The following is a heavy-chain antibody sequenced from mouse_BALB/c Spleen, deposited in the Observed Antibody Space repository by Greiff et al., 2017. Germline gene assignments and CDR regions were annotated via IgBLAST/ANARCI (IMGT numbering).Heavy chain of an antibody. CDR1: GYSITSDYA. Sequence: EVKLVESGPGLVKPSQSLSLTCTVTGYSITSDYAWYWIRQFPGNKLEWMGYISYSGSTSYNPSLKSRISITRDTSKNQFFLQLNSVTTEDTATYCCAKGYYVAMDYWGQGTSVTVSS. D-gene: IGHD2-3*01. CDR2: ISYSGST. CDR3: AKGYYVAMDY. J-gene: IGHJ4*01. V-gene: IGHV3-2*02.